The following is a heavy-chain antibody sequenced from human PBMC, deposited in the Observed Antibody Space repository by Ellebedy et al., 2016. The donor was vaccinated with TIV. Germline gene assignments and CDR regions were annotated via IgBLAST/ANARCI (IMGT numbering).Heavy chain of an antibody. Sequence: GESLKISCAASGFSFSNFWMHWVRQVPGKGLVWVSRINSDGSATTYADSVKGRFTISRDNAKNTLYLQMSNLRAEDTAVYYCTNDYRNLGFAYWGQGTLLTVSS. CDR1: GFSFSNFW. D-gene: IGHD4-11*01. V-gene: IGHV3-74*01. CDR2: INSDGSAT. CDR3: TNDYRNLGFAY. J-gene: IGHJ4*02.